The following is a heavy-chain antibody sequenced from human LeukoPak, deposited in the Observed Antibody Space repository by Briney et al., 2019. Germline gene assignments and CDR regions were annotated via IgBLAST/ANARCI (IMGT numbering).Heavy chain of an antibody. CDR2: INPNSGGT. J-gene: IGHJ3*02. CDR3: AGDPRKLLHDAFDI. D-gene: IGHD2-21*01. Sequence: GASVKVACKASGYTFTGYYMHWVRQAPGQGLEWMGWINPNSGGTNYAQKFQGRVTMTRDTSISTAYMELSRLRSDDTAVYYCAGDPRKLLHDAFDIWGQGTMVTVSS. V-gene: IGHV1-2*02. CDR1: GYTFTGYY.